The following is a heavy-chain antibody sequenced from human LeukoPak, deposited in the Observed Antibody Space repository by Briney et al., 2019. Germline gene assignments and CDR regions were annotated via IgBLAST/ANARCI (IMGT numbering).Heavy chain of an antibody. J-gene: IGHJ3*02. CDR1: GYTFTSYY. CDR2: INPIGGST. D-gene: IGHD4-23*01. CDR3: ARDPRYGGNSDAFDI. V-gene: IGHV1-46*01. Sequence: ASVKVSCKASGYTFTSYYMHWVRQAPGQGLEWMGIINPIGGSTSYAQKFQGRVTMTRDTSTSTVYMELSSLRSEDTAVYYCARDPRYGGNSDAFDIWGQGTMVTVSS.